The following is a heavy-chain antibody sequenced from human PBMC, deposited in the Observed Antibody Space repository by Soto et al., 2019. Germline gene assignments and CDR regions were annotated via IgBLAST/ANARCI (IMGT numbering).Heavy chain of an antibody. CDR1: GFPFSRFA. CDR3: AKGYSYGVLEPLGY. J-gene: IGHJ4*02. CDR2: ISWNSGII. Sequence: GGSLRLSCAASGFPFSRFAMTWARQAPGKGLEWVSGISWNSGIIDYADSVKGRFTISRDNAKNSLYLQMNSLRAEDTALYYCAKGYSYGVLEPLGYWGQGTLVTVSS. D-gene: IGHD5-18*01. V-gene: IGHV3-9*01.